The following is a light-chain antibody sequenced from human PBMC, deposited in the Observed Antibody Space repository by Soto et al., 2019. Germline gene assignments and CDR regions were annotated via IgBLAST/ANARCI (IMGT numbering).Light chain of an antibody. CDR3: SSYTSSSTIYV. CDR1: SSDVGGYNY. CDR2: DVS. V-gene: IGLV2-14*01. J-gene: IGLJ1*01. Sequence: LTQPASVSGSPGQSITISCTGTSSDVGGYNYVSWYQQHPGKAPKLMIYDVSNRPSGVSNRFSGSKSGNTASLTISGLQAEDEADYYCSSYTSSSTIYVFGTGTKVTVL.